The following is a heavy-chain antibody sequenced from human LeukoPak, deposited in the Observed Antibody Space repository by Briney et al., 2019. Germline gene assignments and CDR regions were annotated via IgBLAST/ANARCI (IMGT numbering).Heavy chain of an antibody. J-gene: IGHJ6*03. CDR3: AREPILTGYYKDYYYYYMDV. V-gene: IGHV1-2*02. Sequence: VASVKVSCKASGYSFTTYAMNWLRQAPGQGLEWMGWINPNSGGTNYAQKFQGRVTMTRDTSISTAYMELSRLRSDDTAVYYCAREPILTGYYKDYYYYYMDVWGKGTTVTISS. CDR2: INPNSGGT. D-gene: IGHD3-9*01. CDR1: GYSFTTYA.